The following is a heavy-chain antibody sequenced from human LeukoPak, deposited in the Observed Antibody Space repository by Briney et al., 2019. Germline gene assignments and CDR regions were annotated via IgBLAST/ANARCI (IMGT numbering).Heavy chain of an antibody. J-gene: IGHJ5*02. D-gene: IGHD3-22*01. CDR3: AKVQVGSSGYYPTSWFDP. CDR1: GFTFSSYG. V-gene: IGHV3-23*01. Sequence: GRSLRLSCAASGFTFSSYGMSWVRQAPGKGLEWVSAISGSGGSTYYADSVKGRFTISRDNSKNTLYLQMNSLRAEDTAVYYCAKVQVGSSGYYPTSWFDPWGQGTLVTVSS. CDR2: ISGSGGST.